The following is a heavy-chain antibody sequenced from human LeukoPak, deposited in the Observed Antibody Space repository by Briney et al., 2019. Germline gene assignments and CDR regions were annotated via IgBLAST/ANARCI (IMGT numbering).Heavy chain of an antibody. V-gene: IGHV3-7*01. CDR2: IKEDGSEK. CDR1: GFTFSSYW. J-gene: IGHJ4*02. CDR3: ARDPPNYYDSSGTTGG. D-gene: IGHD3-22*01. Sequence: GGSLRLSCAASGFTFSSYWMIWVRQAPGKGLEWVANIKEDGSEKRYAESVKGRFTISRDNAENTLYLQLSSLRAEDTAVYYCARDPPNYYDSSGTTGGWGQGTLVTVSS.